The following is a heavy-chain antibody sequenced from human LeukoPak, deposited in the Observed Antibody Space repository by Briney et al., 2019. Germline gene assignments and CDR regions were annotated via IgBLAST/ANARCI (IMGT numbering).Heavy chain of an antibody. CDR2: IIPIFGTA. D-gene: IGHD3-3*02. CDR1: GGTFSSYA. Sequence: ASVKVSCKASGGTFSSYAISWVRQAPGQGLEWMGGIIPIFGTANYAQKFQGRVTITANESTSTAYMELSSLRSEDTAVYFCARQRGIYFDYWGQGTLVTVSS. J-gene: IGHJ4*02. CDR3: ARQRGIYFDY. V-gene: IGHV1-69*13.